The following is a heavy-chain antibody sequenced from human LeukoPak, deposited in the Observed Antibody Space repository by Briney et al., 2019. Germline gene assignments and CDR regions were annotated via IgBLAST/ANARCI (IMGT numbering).Heavy chain of an antibody. CDR1: GGSFSGYY. J-gene: IGHJ5*02. V-gene: IGHV4-34*01. Sequence: SETLSLTCAVYGGSFSGYYWSWIRQPPGKGLEWIGEINHSGSTNYNPSLKSRVTISVDTSKDQFSLKLSSVTATDTAVYYCARGGPYCSGGGCYSRTSNWFDPWGQGTLVTVSS. CDR2: INHSGST. CDR3: ARGGPYCSGGGCYSRTSNWFDP. D-gene: IGHD2-15*01.